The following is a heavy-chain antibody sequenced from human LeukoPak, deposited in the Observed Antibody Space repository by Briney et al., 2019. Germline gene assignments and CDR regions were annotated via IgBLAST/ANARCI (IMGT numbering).Heavy chain of an antibody. CDR1: GGTFSSYP. Sequence: ASVKVSCKASGGTFSSYPISWVRQAPGQGLEWMGGIIPIFGTANYAQKFQGGVTITADESTSTAYMELSSLRSEDTAVYYCARDREPTIKKYCSGGSCYLNWFDPWGQGTLVTVSS. CDR2: IIPIFGTA. V-gene: IGHV1-69*13. D-gene: IGHD2-15*01. J-gene: IGHJ5*02. CDR3: ARDREPTIKKYCSGGSCYLNWFDP.